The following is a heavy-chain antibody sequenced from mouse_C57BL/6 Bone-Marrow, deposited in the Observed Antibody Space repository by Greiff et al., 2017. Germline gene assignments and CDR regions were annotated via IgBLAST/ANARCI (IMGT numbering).Heavy chain of an antibody. Sequence: VQLQQPGTELVKPGASVKLSCKASGYTFTSYWMHWVKQRPGQGLEWIGNINPSNGGTNYNEKFKSKATLTVDKSSSTAYMQLSSLTSEDSAVYYCARSSSSSLYYGNSYYAMDYWGQGTSVTVSS. J-gene: IGHJ4*01. CDR2: INPSNGGT. CDR3: ARSSSSSLYYGNSYYAMDY. CDR1: GYTFTSYW. V-gene: IGHV1-53*01. D-gene: IGHD2-1*01.